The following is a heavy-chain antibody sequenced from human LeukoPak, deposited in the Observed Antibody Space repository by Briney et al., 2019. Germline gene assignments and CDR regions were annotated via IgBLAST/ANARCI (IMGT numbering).Heavy chain of an antibody. CDR3: ASEALGYCSGGSCYGY. CDR1: GGSFSGYY. CDR2: INHSGST. D-gene: IGHD2-15*01. Sequence: SETLSLTCAVYGGSFSGYYWSWIRQPPGKGLEWIGEINHSGSTNYNPSLKSRVTISVDTSKNQFSQKLSSVTAADTAVYYCASEALGYCSGGSCYGYWGQGTLVTVSS. V-gene: IGHV4-34*01. J-gene: IGHJ4*02.